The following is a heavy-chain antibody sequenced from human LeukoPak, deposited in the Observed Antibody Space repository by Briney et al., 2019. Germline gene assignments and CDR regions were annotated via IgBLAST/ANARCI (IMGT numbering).Heavy chain of an antibody. Sequence: GASVKVSCKASGYTFTSYDINWVRQATGQGLEWMGWMNPNSGNTGYAQKFQGRVTITADKSTSTAYMELSSLRSEDTAVYYCARDVVVVVAATSWFDPWGQGTLVTVSS. J-gene: IGHJ5*02. V-gene: IGHV1-8*03. CDR1: GYTFTSYD. CDR3: ARDVVVVVAATSWFDP. D-gene: IGHD2-15*01. CDR2: MNPNSGNT.